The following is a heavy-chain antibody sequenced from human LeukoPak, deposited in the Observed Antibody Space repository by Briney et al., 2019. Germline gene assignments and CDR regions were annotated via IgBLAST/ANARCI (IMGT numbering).Heavy chain of an antibody. CDR3: ARGRGGSVTYYLDY. V-gene: IGHV3-64*01. Sequence: GGSLRLSCAASGFTFNTYPINWFRQAPGKGLEYVSAISSNGGVTYYANSVKGRFTISRDNSKTTVYLQMGSLRAEDMAVYYCARGRGGSVTYYLDYWGQGTLVTVSS. CDR1: GFTFNTYP. CDR2: ISSNGGVT. D-gene: IGHD3-10*01. J-gene: IGHJ4*02.